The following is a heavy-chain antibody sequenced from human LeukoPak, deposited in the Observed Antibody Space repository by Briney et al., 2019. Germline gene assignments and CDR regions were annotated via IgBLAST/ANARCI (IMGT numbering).Heavy chain of an antibody. CDR3: ARGLGSYAYSDAFDI. V-gene: IGHV3-21*06. Sequence: GGSLRLSCAASVFTFSSYSMNWVRQAPGKGLEWVSSISSSSSYIYYADSVKGRFTISGDNAKNSLFLQMNSLRAEDTAVYYCARGLGSYAYSDAFDIWGQGTMVTISS. D-gene: IGHD5-18*01. CDR2: ISSSSSYI. CDR1: VFTFSSYS. J-gene: IGHJ3*02.